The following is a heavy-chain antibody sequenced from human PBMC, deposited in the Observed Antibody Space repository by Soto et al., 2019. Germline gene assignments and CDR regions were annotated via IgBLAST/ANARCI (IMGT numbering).Heavy chain of an antibody. D-gene: IGHD3-10*01. CDR2: IVSKADGGTI. V-gene: IGHV3-15*04. CDR1: GFTFTSAY. CDR3: TASKTAGGFDV. J-gene: IGHJ3*01. Sequence: EVQLVESGGGLVKPEGCLRLSCAVSGFTFTSAYMGWVRQAPGKGLEWIGRIVSKADGGTIDYAAPVKGRFTISGDESKNTLYLQMNSLRLEDTAMYYCTASKTAGGFDVWGQATRVTVS.